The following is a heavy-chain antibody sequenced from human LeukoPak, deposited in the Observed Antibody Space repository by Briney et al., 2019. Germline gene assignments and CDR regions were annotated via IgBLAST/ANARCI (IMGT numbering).Heavy chain of an antibody. Sequence: GGSLRLSCAASGFIFSNYGMHWVRQAPAKGLEWVAVIWFDGSNEDYADSVKGRFTISRGNSKNTLFLQMNSLRAEDTAVYYCAKVVTFELGFDYWGQGTLVTVSS. D-gene: IGHD3/OR15-3a*01. CDR1: GFIFSNYG. CDR3: AKVVTFELGFDY. V-gene: IGHV3-33*06. J-gene: IGHJ4*02. CDR2: IWFDGSNE.